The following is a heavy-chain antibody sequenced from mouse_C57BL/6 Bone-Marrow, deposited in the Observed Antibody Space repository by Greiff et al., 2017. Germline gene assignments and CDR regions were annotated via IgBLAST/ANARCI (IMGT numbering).Heavy chain of an antibody. CDR2: IYPGDGDT. CDR3: ARGGFYYDYDVDY. D-gene: IGHD2-4*01. J-gene: IGHJ2*01. V-gene: IGHV1-80*01. CDR1: GYAFSSYW. Sequence: LQQSGASVKISCKASGYAFSSYWMNWVKQRPGKGLEWIGQIYPGDGDTNYNGKFKGKATLTADKSSSTAYMRLSSLTSEDSAVYFWARGGFYYDYDVDYWGQGTTLTVAS.